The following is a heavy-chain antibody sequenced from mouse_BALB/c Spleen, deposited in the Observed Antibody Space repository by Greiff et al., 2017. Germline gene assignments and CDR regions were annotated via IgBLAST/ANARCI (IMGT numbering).Heavy chain of an antibody. D-gene: IGHD2-14*01. CDR2: ISYSGST. CDR1: GYSITSDYA. V-gene: IGHV3-2*02. J-gene: IGHJ2*01. Sequence: EVKLVESGPGLVKPSQSLSLTCTVTGYSITSDYAWNWIRQFPGNKLEWMGYISYSGSTSYNPSLKSRISITRDTSKNQFFLQLNSVTTEDTATYYCARLGNYYRSYYFDYWGQGTTLTVSS. CDR3: ARLGNYYRSYYFDY.